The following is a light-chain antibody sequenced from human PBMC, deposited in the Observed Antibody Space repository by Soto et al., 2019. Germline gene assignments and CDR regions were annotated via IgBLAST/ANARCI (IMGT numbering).Light chain of an antibody. V-gene: IGKV1-5*01. CDR2: HAS. Sequence: DIQMTQSPSTLPASVGDRVTITCRASQSISNWLAWYQKKPGTAPKLLIYHASNLESGVPSRFSGSGSGTDFTLTISSLQPDDFATYYCHQYQSYSFGQGTKVDIK. CDR3: HQYQSYS. CDR1: QSISNW. J-gene: IGKJ1*01.